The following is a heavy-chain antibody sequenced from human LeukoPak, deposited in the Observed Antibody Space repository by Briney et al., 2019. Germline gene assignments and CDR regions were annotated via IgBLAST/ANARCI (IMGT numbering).Heavy chain of an antibody. CDR3: AGQAYCSSTRCNPFDH. Sequence: PSETLSLTCTVSGGSISGYYWSWIRQPPGKGLEWTGDIYSSGSTNYNPSLKSRVTMSLDTSENHFSLRLSSVTAADAAIYYCAGQAYCSSTRCNPFDHWGQGALVTVSS. V-gene: IGHV4-59*08. CDR2: IYSSGST. CDR1: GGSISGYY. D-gene: IGHD2-2*01. J-gene: IGHJ4*02.